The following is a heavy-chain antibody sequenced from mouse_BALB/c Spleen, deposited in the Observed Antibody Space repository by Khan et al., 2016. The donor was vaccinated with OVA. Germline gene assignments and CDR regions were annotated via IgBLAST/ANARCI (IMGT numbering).Heavy chain of an antibody. CDR1: AYTFTNYG. Sequence: QIQLVQSGPELKKPGETVKISCKAYAYTFTNYGMNWVKQAPGKGLKWMGWINTYTGEPTYTDDFKGRFAFSLETSASTAYLQINNLKNEDMATYVCARGGSYWYFDVWGAGTTVTVSS. CDR2: INTYTGEP. CDR3: ARGGSYWYFDV. J-gene: IGHJ1*01. V-gene: IGHV9-1*02. D-gene: IGHD6-1*01.